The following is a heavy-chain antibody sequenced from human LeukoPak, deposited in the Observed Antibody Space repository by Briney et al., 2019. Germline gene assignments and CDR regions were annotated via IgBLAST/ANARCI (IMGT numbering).Heavy chain of an antibody. J-gene: IGHJ6*03. V-gene: IGHV1-8*01. Sequence: ASVKVSCKASGYTFTSYDINWVRQATGHGLEWMGWMNPNSGNSGYAQMFQGRVTMTRNTSISTAYMELRSLRSDDTAVYYCATLLDCSSTSCYGYYYYYMDVWGKGTTVTVSS. D-gene: IGHD2-2*01. CDR2: MNPNSGNS. CDR3: ATLLDCSSTSCYGYYYYYMDV. CDR1: GYTFTSYD.